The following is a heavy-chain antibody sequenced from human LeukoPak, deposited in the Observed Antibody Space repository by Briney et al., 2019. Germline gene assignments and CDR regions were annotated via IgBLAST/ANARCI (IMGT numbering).Heavy chain of an antibody. Sequence: SETLSLTCAVSGGSISSGGYSWSWIRQPPGKGLEWIGYIYYSGSTNYNPSFKSRVTISVDTSKNQFSLKLSSVTAADTAVYYCARGVMATIVQFDYWGQGTLVTVSS. V-gene: IGHV4-61*08. CDR2: IYYSGST. D-gene: IGHD5-24*01. CDR3: ARGVMATIVQFDY. CDR1: GGSISSGGYS. J-gene: IGHJ4*02.